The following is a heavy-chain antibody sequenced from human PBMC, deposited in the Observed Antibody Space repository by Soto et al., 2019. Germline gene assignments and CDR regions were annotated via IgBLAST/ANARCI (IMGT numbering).Heavy chain of an antibody. CDR2: ISSGSGSL. V-gene: IGHV3-48*04. D-gene: IGHD6-13*01. CDR3: AKLTGGSSWHPLDS. Sequence: EVQLVESGGGLVQPGGSLRLSCAASGFSFDSFSMDWVRQAPGKGLEWVSYISSGSGSLYYADSVKGRFTISRDNAKKYLSLQMNSLRAEDTAVFYCAKLTGGSSWHPLDSWGQGTLVTVSS. CDR1: GFSFDSFS. J-gene: IGHJ4*02.